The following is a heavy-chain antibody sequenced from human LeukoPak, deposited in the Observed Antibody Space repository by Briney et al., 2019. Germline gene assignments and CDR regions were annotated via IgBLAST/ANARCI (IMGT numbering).Heavy chain of an antibody. CDR3: AREYYGRALDP. CDR1: GYTFTGYY. Sequence: ASVKVSCKASGYTFTGYYMHWVRQAPGQGLEWMGCINPNSGGTNFAQKFQGRVTMTRDTSISTAYMELSRLTADDTAVYYCAREYYGRALDPWGQGTLVTASS. V-gene: IGHV1-2*02. D-gene: IGHD2-21*01. CDR2: INPNSGGT. J-gene: IGHJ5*02.